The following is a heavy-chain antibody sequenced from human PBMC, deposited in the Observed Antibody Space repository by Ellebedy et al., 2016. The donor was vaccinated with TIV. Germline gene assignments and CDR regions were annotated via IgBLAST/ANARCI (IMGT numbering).Heavy chain of an antibody. CDR3: TKDFVHFDWLYAFEF. Sequence: SLKISCAASGFTFGDYVMHWVRQSPGRGLEWVSGISWNSDSIGYADSVKGRFTISRDNAKNSLYLQMNSLRSEDSALYYCTKDFVHFDWLYAFEFWGQGTLVAVSA. CDR1: GFTFGDYV. D-gene: IGHD3-9*01. CDR2: ISWNSDSI. J-gene: IGHJ4*02. V-gene: IGHV3-9*01.